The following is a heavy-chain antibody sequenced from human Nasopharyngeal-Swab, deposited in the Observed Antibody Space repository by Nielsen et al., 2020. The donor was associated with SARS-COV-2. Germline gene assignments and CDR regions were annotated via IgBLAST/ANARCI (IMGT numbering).Heavy chain of an antibody. J-gene: IGHJ6*03. D-gene: IGHD2/OR15-2a*01. V-gene: IGHV3-33*01. CDR2: IWHDGSTK. CDR3: ARDGSTIRRGPDYYYYYMDL. Sequence: VRQAPGKGLEWVAVIWHDGSTKCYADSVKARFTVSRDNSKNRLYLQMNSLRAEDTAVYFCARDGSTIRRGPDYYYYYMDLWGKGTTVTVSS.